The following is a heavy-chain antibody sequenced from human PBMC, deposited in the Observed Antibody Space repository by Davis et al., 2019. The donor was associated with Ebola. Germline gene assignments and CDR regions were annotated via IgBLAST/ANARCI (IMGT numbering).Heavy chain of an antibody. CDR1: GFTFSSYS. D-gene: IGHD4/OR15-4a*01. J-gene: IGHJ6*02. Sequence: PGGSLRLSCAASGFTFSSYSMDWVRQAPGKGLEWVSSLSSGSDYIHYADSVKGRFTISRDNAKNSLDLQMNSLRAEATAVYYCARHTPNPSGARYHSMDVWGQGTTVTVSS. CDR2: LSSGSDYI. CDR3: ARHTPNPSGARYHSMDV. V-gene: IGHV3-21*01.